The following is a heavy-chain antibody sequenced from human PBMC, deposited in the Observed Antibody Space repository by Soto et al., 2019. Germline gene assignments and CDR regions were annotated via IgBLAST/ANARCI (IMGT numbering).Heavy chain of an antibody. D-gene: IGHD2-2*01. CDR1: GFTFSSYW. V-gene: IGHV3-74*01. Sequence: GGSLRLSCAASGFTFSSYWMHWVRQAPGKGLVWVSRINSDGSSTSYADSVKGRFTISRDNAKNTLYLQMNSLRAEDTAVYYCSLGGYCGSAGCYEGWFDPWGQGTQVTVSS. CDR3: SLGGYCGSAGCYEGWFDP. J-gene: IGHJ5*02. CDR2: INSDGSST.